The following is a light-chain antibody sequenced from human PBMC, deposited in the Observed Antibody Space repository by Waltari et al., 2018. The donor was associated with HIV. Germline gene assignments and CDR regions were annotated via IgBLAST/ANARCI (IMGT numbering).Light chain of an antibody. J-gene: IGKJ2*01. CDR3: QQYKSYPYT. V-gene: IGKV1-5*03. CDR1: QTISGW. Sequence: DIQMTQSPPALSASVGDRVTITCRASQTISGWLVWYQQKPGKAPKLLIYQASTLDTGVPSRFSGSRSGTEFTLTISSLQPDDFATYYCQQYKSYPYTVGQGTKLEIK. CDR2: QAS.